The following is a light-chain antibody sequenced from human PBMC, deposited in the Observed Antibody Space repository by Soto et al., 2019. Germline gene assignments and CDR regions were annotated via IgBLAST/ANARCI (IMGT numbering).Light chain of an antibody. J-gene: IGLJ1*01. CDR3: NSYTTTSALV. CDR2: EVS. CDR1: RAEIGSHDY. V-gene: IGLV2-14*01. Sequence: QSVLTQAAAVSGCPGQSISISCTGSRAEIGSHDYVSCYQQHPGKVPKLILYEVSKRPSGASDRFSGSKYGNAAYLSISGLQPEDEADYYCNSYTTTSALVFGTAPKVTVL.